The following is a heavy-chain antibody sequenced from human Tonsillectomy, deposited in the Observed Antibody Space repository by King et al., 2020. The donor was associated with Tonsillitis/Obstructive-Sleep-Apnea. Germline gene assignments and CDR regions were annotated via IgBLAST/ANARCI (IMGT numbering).Heavy chain of an antibody. Sequence: HVQLPQSGPGLVKPSQTLSLTCALSGDSVSSNSAAWNWIRQSPSRGLEWLGRTYYRSKWYNDYAVSVKSRITINPDTSKNQFSLQLNSVTPEDTAVYYCARDLIYCSSTSCYSRYFDYWGQGTLVTVSS. D-gene: IGHD2-2*01. CDR1: GDSVSSNSAA. CDR3: ARDLIYCSSTSCYSRYFDY. CDR2: TYYRSKWYN. J-gene: IGHJ4*02. V-gene: IGHV6-1*01.